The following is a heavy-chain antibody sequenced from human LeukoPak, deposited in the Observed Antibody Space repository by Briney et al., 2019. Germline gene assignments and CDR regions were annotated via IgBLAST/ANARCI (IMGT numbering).Heavy chain of an antibody. CDR3: ASPRGCGGDCSSFGY. CDR1: GGSFSGYY. V-gene: IGHV4-34*01. D-gene: IGHD2-21*02. CDR2: INHSGST. J-gene: IGHJ4*02. Sequence: SETLSLTCAVYGGSFSGYYWSWIRQPPGKGLEWIGEINHSGSTNYNPSLKSRVTISVDTSKNQFSLKLSSVTAADTAAYYCASPRGCGGDCSSFGYWGQGTLVTVSS.